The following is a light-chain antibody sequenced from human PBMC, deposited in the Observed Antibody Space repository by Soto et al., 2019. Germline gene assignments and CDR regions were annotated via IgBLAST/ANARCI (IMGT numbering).Light chain of an antibody. CDR2: KAS. CDR3: HQYYSYST. J-gene: IGKJ1*01. CDR1: QSINSW. V-gene: IGKV1-5*03. Sequence: DIQMTQSPSTLSASVGDRVTITCRASQSINSWVAWYQQKPGKAPSLLIYKASTLQSGVPSKFSGSGSGTEFTLTINSLQPDDSATYYFHQYYSYSTFGQGTKVEIK.